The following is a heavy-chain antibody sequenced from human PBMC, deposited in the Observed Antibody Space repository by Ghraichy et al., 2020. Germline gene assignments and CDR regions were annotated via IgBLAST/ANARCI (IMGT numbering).Heavy chain of an antibody. V-gene: IGHV1-69*04. D-gene: IGHD5-18*01. CDR1: GGTFSSYA. CDR3: ARPAVLPPIQLWSPFDY. Sequence: SVKVSCKASGGTFSSYAISWVRQAPGQGLEWMGRIIPILGIANYAQKFQGRVTITADKSTSTAYMELSSLRSEDTAVYYCARPAVLPPIQLWSPFDYWGQGTLVTVSS. CDR2: IIPILGIA. J-gene: IGHJ4*02.